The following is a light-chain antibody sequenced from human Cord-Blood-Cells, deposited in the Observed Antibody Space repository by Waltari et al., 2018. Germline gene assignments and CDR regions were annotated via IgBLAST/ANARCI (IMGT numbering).Light chain of an antibody. Sequence: DIVMTQSPDSLAVSLGERATLNCTSSQSVLYSSNNKNYLAWYQQKPGQPPKLLIYWASTRESGVPDRFSGSGSGTDFTLPISSLQAEDVAVYYCQQYYSTLTFGGGTKVEIK. J-gene: IGKJ4*01. V-gene: IGKV4-1*01. CDR1: QSVLYSSNNKNY. CDR3: QQYYSTLT. CDR2: WAS.